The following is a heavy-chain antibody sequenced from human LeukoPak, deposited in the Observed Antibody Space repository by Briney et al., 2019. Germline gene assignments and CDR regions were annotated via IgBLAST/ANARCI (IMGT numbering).Heavy chain of an antibody. Sequence: GGSLRLSCAASGFTFSSYAMNWVRQAPGKGLEWVSVISGSGGTTYYADSEKGRFTISRDNSENTLSLQMNSLRAEDTAVYYCASGTYLYYFDYWGQGTLVTVSS. J-gene: IGHJ4*02. V-gene: IGHV3-23*01. CDR3: ASGTYLYYFDY. D-gene: IGHD1-26*01. CDR2: ISGSGGTT. CDR1: GFTFSSYA.